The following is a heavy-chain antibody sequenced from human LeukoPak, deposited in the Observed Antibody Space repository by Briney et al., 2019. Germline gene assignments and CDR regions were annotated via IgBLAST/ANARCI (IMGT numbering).Heavy chain of an antibody. CDR2: IYYSGST. Sequence: SETLSLTCTVSGGSISSSSYYWGWIRQPPGKGLEWIGSIYYSGSTYYNPSLKSRVTISVDTSKNQFSLKLSSVTAADTAVYYYARREYYYDSSGVSPFDPWGQGTLVTVSS. J-gene: IGHJ5*02. V-gene: IGHV4-39*01. CDR1: GGSISSSSYY. CDR3: ARREYYYDSSGVSPFDP. D-gene: IGHD3-22*01.